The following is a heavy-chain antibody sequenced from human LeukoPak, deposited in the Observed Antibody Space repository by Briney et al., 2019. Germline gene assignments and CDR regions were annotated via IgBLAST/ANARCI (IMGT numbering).Heavy chain of an antibody. CDR2: INPNSGGT. V-gene: IGHV1-2*02. CDR3: AREGVTTGTTDN. J-gene: IGHJ4*02. Sequence: ASVKVSCKASGYTFTGYYMHWVRQAPGQGLEWMGWINPNSGGTNYAQRFQGRVTVTRDTSIGTAYMEVSRLTSDDTAVYYCAREGVTTGTTDNWGQGTLVTVSS. D-gene: IGHD1-1*01. CDR1: GYTFTGYY.